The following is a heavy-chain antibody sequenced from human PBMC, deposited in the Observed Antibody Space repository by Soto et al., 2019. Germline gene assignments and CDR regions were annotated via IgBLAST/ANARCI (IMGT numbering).Heavy chain of an antibody. D-gene: IGHD3-3*01. J-gene: IGHJ4*02. Sequence: PGGSLRLSCAASGFTFSSYAMHWVRQAPGKGLEWVAVISYDGSNKYYADSVKGRFTISRDNSKNTLYLQMNSLRAEDTAVYYCARPMWATLTIAIGYYWGQGTLVTVSS. CDR2: ISYDGSNK. CDR3: ARPMWATLTIAIGYY. CDR1: GFTFSSYA. V-gene: IGHV3-30-3*01.